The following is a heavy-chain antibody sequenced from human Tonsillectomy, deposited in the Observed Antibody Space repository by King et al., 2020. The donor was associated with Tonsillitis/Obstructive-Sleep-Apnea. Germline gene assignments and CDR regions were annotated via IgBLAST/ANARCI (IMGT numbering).Heavy chain of an antibody. V-gene: IGHV3-9*01. CDR3: AKDLIIAVSGTPGDAFDI. Sequence: VQLVESGGGLVQPGTSLRLSCAASGFTFDDYAMYWVRQAPGKGLEWVSGISWNSGSIAYADSVKGRFTISRDNAKNSLYLQMNSLRAEDTALYYCAKDLIIAVSGTPGDAFDIWGQGTMVTVSS. D-gene: IGHD6-13*01. J-gene: IGHJ3*02. CDR1: GFTFDDYA. CDR2: ISWNSGSI.